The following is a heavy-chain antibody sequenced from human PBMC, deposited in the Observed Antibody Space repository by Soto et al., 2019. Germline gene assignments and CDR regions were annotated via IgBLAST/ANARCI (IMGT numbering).Heavy chain of an antibody. CDR1: GGSVSSYY. D-gene: IGHD4-4*01. V-gene: IGHV4-59*02. CDR2: IYYSGST. J-gene: IGHJ6*02. Sequence: PSEPVSRTCAVSGGSVSSYYLSWIRQPPGKGLEWIGYIYYSGSTNYNPSLKSRVTISVDTSKNQFSLKLSSVTAADTAVYYCERGNPMYYYGMDVWGQGTTVTVSS. CDR3: ERGNPMYYYGMDV.